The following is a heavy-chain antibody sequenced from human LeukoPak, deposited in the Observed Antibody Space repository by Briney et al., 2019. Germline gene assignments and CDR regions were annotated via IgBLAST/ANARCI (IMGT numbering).Heavy chain of an antibody. CDR1: GFTFSSYG. V-gene: IGHV3-30*02. J-gene: IGHJ2*01. CDR3: AREYDSGSYNGWYFDL. CDR2: IRYDGSNK. D-gene: IGHD1-26*01. Sequence: GGSLRLSCAASGFTFSSYGMHWVRQAPGKGLEWVAFIRYDGSNKYYADSVKGRFTISRDNSKNTLYLQMNSLRAEDTAVYYCAREYDSGSYNGWYFDLWGRGTLVTVSS.